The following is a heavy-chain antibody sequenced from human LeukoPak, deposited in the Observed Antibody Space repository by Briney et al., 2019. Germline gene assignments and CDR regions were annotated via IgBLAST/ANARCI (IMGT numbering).Heavy chain of an antibody. CDR3: ARESSNSLYMDV. CDR1: GITVGSSY. V-gene: IGHV3-53*01. J-gene: IGHJ6*03. Sequence: GGSLRLSCAASGITVGSSYMYWVRQAPGRGLEYVSAIYSGGTTYYADSVKGRFTISRDNSKNTLFLQMNSLRADDTAVYHCARESSNSLYMDVWGKGTTVTVSS. D-gene: IGHD4-11*01. CDR2: IYSGGTT.